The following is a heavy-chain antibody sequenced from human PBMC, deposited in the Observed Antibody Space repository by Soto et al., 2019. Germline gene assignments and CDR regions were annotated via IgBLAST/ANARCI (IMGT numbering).Heavy chain of an antibody. CDR2: ISGSGGST. CDR3: AKDSYYDFWSGSPRNWFDP. J-gene: IGHJ5*02. V-gene: IGHV3-23*01. D-gene: IGHD3-3*01. CDR1: GFTFSSYA. Sequence: GGSLRLSCAASGFTFSSYAMSWVRQAPGKGLEWVSAISGSGGSTYYADSVKGRFTISRDNSKNTLYLQMNSLRAEDTAVYYCAKDSYYDFWSGSPRNWFDPWGQGTLVTVSS.